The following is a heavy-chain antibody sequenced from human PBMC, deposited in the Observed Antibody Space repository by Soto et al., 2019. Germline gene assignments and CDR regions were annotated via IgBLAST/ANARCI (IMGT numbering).Heavy chain of an antibody. V-gene: IGHV3-23*01. Sequence: EVQLLESGGGLVQPGGSLRLSCAVSRFTFSSYSFSWVRQPPGKGLEWIARIRVGGGRTHYADSVKGRFTVSRDNSKNTLYLQVYILRDEDTAVYSGSKLSVNIKNWFDRWGEGNQGTVSS. D-gene: IGHD4-17*01. CDR2: IRVGGGRT. J-gene: IGHJ5*02. CDR1: RFTFSSYS. CDR3: SKLSVNIKNWFDR.